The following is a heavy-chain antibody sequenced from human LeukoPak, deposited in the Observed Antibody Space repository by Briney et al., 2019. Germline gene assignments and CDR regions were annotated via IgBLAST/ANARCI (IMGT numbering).Heavy chain of an antibody. V-gene: IGHV1-2*02. CDR2: INPNSGGT. D-gene: IGHD3-16*01. Sequence: ASVKVSCKASGYTFTGYYMHWVRQAPGQGLEWMGWINPNSGGTNYAQKFQGRVTMTRDTSISTAYMELSRLRSDDTAVYYCARVARIWGSKASYFDYWGQGTLVTVSS. CDR3: ARVARIWGSKASYFDY. J-gene: IGHJ4*02. CDR1: GYTFTGYY.